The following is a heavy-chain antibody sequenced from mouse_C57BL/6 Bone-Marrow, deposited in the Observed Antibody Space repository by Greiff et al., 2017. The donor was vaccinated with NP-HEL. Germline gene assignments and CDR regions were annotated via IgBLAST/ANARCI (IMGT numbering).Heavy chain of an antibody. CDR2: INPYNGGT. Sequence: EVQLQQSGPVLVKPGASVKMSCKASGYTFTDYYMNWVKQSHGKSLEWIGVINPYNGGTSYNQKFKGKATLTVYKSSSTDYMELNSLTSEDSAVYYCAREFKEDYYGSSCVWGTGTTVTVSS. V-gene: IGHV1-19*01. D-gene: IGHD1-1*01. CDR1: GYTFTDYY. CDR3: AREFKEDYYGSSCV. J-gene: IGHJ1*03.